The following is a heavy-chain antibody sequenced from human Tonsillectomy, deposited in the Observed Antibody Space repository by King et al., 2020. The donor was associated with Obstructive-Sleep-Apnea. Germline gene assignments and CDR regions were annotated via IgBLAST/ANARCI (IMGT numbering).Heavy chain of an antibody. CDR1: GYSFTSYG. V-gene: IGHV5-10-1*01. D-gene: IGHD2-15*01. Sequence: QLVQSGAEVKKPGESLRISCEGSGYSFTSYGISWVRQMPGKGLEWMGRIYPSDSYTNYSPSFQGHVTISADKSISTAYLQWSSLKASDTALYYCARHDPYCSGGSCSGEDYWGQGTLAT. J-gene: IGHJ4*02. CDR2: IYPSDSYT. CDR3: ARHDPYCSGGSCSGEDY.